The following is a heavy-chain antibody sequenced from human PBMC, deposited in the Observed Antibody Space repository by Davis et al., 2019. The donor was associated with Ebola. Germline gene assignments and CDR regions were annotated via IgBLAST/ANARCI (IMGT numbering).Heavy chain of an antibody. CDR3: AREYNWNYVFVDY. CDR1: GSTSSTYS. Sequence: GRSLRLSCPPFGSTSSTYSTNWPRQVPGKGLVRFPNIRSSRSTTYYADSVKGRFTNPRDNTKNSLYLQMNSLRDEDTAVYYCAREYNWNYVFVDYWGQGTLVTVSS. J-gene: IGHJ4*02. CDR2: IRSSRSTT. V-gene: IGHV3-48*02. D-gene: IGHD1-7*01.